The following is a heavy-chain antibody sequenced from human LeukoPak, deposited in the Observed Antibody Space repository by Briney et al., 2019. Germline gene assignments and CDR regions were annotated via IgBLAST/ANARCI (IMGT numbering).Heavy chain of an antibody. V-gene: IGHV3-48*04. CDR1: GFTFSSYA. Sequence: PGRSLRLSCAASGFTFSSYAMHWVRQAPGKGLEWVSYISSSGSTIYYADSVKGRFTISRDNAKNSLYLHMNSLRAEDTAVYYCASSPRSGGSCYSCYFDYWGQGTLVTVSS. CDR2: ISSSGSTI. CDR3: ASSPRSGGSCYSCYFDY. J-gene: IGHJ4*02. D-gene: IGHD2-15*01.